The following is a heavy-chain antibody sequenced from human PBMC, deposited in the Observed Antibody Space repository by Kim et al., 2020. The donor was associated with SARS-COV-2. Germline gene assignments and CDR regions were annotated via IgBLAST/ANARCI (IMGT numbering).Heavy chain of an antibody. CDR2: IYYSGST. Sequence: SETLSLTCTVSGGSVSSGSYYWSWIRQPPGKGLEWIGYIYYSGSTNYNPSLKSRVTISVDTSKNQFSLKLSSVTAADTAVYYCAVGYSSSWYGEYFQHWGQGTLVTVSS. CDR1: GGSVSSGSYY. CDR3: AVGYSSSWYGEYFQH. J-gene: IGHJ1*01. D-gene: IGHD6-13*01. V-gene: IGHV4-61*01.